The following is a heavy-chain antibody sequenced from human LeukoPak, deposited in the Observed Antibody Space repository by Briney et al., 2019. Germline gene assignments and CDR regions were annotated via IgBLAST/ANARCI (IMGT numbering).Heavy chain of an antibody. D-gene: IGHD3-16*01. CDR3: AREENTGGIDY. CDR1: GGSISSSSYY. V-gene: IGHV4-39*07. J-gene: IGHJ4*02. CDR2: IYYSGST. Sequence: SETLSLTCTVSGGSISSSSYYWGWIRQPPGKGLEWIGSIYYSGSTYYNPSLKSRVTISVDTSKNEFSLKLSSVTAADTAVYYCAREENTGGIDYWGQGTLVTVSS.